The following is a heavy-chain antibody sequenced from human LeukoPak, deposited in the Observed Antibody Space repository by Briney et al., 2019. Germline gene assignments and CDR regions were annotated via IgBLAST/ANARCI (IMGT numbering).Heavy chain of an antibody. D-gene: IGHD4-17*01. CDR1: GGSISNYF. CDR2: VYSSGST. J-gene: IGHJ4*02. CDR3: AREGGPGGDYGSIDS. Sequence: KPSETLSLTCTVSGGSISNYFWSWIRQPAGRGLEWIGRVYSSGSTDYNPSLKSRVTMSADTSKNQFSLKLTSVTAADTSVYYCAREGGPGGDYGSIDSWGQGTLVTVSS. V-gene: IGHV4-4*07.